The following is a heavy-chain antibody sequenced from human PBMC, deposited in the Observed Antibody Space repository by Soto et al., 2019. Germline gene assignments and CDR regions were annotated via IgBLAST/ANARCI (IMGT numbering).Heavy chain of an antibody. D-gene: IGHD5-12*01. CDR1: GFTFSSYG. Sequence: QVQLVESGGGVVQPGRSLRLSCAASGFTFSSYGMHWVRQAPGKGLEWVAVISSDGSNKHYAYSVKGRFTISRDNSKNTLYLQMNSLRPEDTAVYYCAKTGESGYDWGWFDPWGQGTLVTVSS. J-gene: IGHJ5*02. CDR3: AKTGESGYDWGWFDP. V-gene: IGHV3-30*18. CDR2: ISSDGSNK.